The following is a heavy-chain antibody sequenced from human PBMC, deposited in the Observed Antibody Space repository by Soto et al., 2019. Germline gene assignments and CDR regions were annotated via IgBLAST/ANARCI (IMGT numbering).Heavy chain of an antibody. CDR2: INHSGST. CDR1: GGSFSGYY. V-gene: IGHV4-34*01. Sequence: SETLPLTWAVYGGSFSGYYWSWISQPPGKGLEWIGEINHSGSTNYNPSLKSRVTISVDTSKNQFSLKLSSVTAADTAVYYCARGPLSITIFGVARTSDYYYGMDVWAQGTTVTV. D-gene: IGHD3-3*01. J-gene: IGHJ6*02. CDR3: ARGPLSITIFGVARTSDYYYGMDV.